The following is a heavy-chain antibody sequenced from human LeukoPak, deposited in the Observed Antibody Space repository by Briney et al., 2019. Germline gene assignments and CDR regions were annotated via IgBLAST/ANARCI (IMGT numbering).Heavy chain of an antibody. V-gene: IGHV4-59*01. J-gene: IGHJ6*04. CDR3: ARFKTTPWYYYGMDV. D-gene: IGHD4-11*01. CDR2: IYYSGSI. Sequence: PSETLSLSCTVSGGSISSYFWRWIRQPPGKGLEWMGHIYYSGSINYNPSLKSRVTISVDTSKNQFSLKLSSVTAADTAVYYCARFKTTPWYYYGMDVWGKGTTVTVSS. CDR1: GGSISSYF.